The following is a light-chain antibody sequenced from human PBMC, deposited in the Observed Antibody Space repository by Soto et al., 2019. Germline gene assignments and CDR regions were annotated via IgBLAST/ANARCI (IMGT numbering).Light chain of an antibody. CDR3: ISYTGTTTLVV. CDR2: EVT. J-gene: IGLJ2*01. V-gene: IGLV2-14*01. CDR1: SSDVGGYNY. Sequence: QSALTQPASVSGSPGQSITISCTGASSDVGGYNYVSWYQQHPGKAPKLMIHEVTNRPSGVSDRFSGSKSGNTASLTISGLQAEDEADYYCISYTGTTTLVVFGGGTKLTVL.